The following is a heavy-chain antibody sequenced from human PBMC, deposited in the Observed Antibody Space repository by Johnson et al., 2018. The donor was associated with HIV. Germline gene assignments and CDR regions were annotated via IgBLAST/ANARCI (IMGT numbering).Heavy chain of an antibody. CDR3: AKDMAYGDYLFRNAFDV. D-gene: IGHD4-17*01. CDR2: ISYDGSNK. J-gene: IGHJ3*01. CDR1: GFTFSSYA. V-gene: IGHV3-30-3*01. Sequence: QVQLVESGGGVVQPGRSLRLSCAASGFTFSSYAMHWVRQAPGKGLEWVAVISYDGSNKYYADSVKGRFTIARDNSKNTLYLLIDSLRTEDTALYYCAKDMAYGDYLFRNAFDVWGQGTMVTVSS.